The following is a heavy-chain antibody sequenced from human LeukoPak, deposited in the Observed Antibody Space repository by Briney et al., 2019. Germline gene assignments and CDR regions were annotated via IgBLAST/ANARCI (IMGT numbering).Heavy chain of an antibody. CDR2: ISYDGSNK. V-gene: IGHV3-30*04. CDR1: GFTFSSYA. J-gene: IGHJ4*02. D-gene: IGHD2-2*01. Sequence: GGSLRLSCAASGFTFSSYAMHWVRQAPGKGLGWVAVISYDGSNKYYADSVKGRFTISRDNAKNSLYLQMNSLRAEDTAVYYCARDHCSSTSCKEGYWGQGTLVTVSS. CDR3: ARDHCSSTSCKEGY.